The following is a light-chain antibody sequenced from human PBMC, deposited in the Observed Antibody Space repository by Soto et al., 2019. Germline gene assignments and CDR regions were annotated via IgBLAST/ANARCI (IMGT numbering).Light chain of an antibody. J-gene: IGKJ1*01. CDR2: KAS. V-gene: IGKV1-5*03. CDR3: QQYNSYSWT. Sequence: DIQMTQSPSTLSASVGDRVTITCPASQSISSWLAWFQQKPGKAPKLLIYKASTLEGGVPSRFSGSGSGTEFTLTISSLQPDDFATYYCQQYNSYSWTFGQGTKVEIK. CDR1: QSISSW.